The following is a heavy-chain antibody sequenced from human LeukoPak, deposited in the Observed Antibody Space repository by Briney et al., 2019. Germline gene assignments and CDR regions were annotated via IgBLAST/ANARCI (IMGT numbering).Heavy chain of an antibody. CDR1: GGSISSYY. CDR2: IYQSGST. CDR3: VRGHLVGGWFKYDAFDI. Sequence: SETLSLTCTVSGGSISSYYWSWIRQPPGKGLEGIGYIYQSGSTNYNPSLKSRVTISLDTSKKHFSLKLSSVTAADTAVYYCVRGHLVGGWFKYDAFDIWGQGTMVSVSS. V-gene: IGHV4-59*01. D-gene: IGHD6-19*01. J-gene: IGHJ3*02.